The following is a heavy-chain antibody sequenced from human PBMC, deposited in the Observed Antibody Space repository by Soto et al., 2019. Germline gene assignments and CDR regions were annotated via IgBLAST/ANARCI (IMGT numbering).Heavy chain of an antibody. V-gene: IGHV3-21*01. CDR1: GFTFSSYS. Sequence: GGSLRLSCAASGFTFSSYSMNWVRQAPGKGLEWVSSISSSSSYIYYADSVKGRFTISRDNAKNSLYLQMNSLRAEDTAVYYCARAQSSWSGYSSYWGQGXLVTVSS. D-gene: IGHD3-3*01. J-gene: IGHJ4*02. CDR3: ARAQSSWSGYSSY. CDR2: ISSSSSYI.